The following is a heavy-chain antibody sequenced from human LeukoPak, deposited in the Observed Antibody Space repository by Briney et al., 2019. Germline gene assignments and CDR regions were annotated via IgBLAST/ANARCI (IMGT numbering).Heavy chain of an antibody. CDR3: ARVGSVTTGFDY. V-gene: IGHV4-59*01. J-gene: IGHJ4*02. CDR1: GDSISSFY. Sequence: PSETLSLTCTVSGDSISSFYWSWTRQPPGKGLEWIGYIHHSGTTNYNPSLKSRVTISADTSKNQFSLKLGSVTAADTAVYYCARVGSVTTGFDYWGQGTLVTVSS. D-gene: IGHD4-17*01. CDR2: IHHSGTT.